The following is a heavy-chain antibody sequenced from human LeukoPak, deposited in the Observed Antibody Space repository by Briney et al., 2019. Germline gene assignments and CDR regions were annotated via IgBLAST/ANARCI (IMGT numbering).Heavy chain of an antibody. Sequence: ASVKVSCKASGYTFTSYAMHWVRQAPGQRLEWMGWINAGNGNTKYSQKFQGRVTITRDTSASTAYMELSSLRSEDTAMYYCARRDDHNGRDYWGQGTLVTVSS. CDR3: ARRDDHNGRDY. V-gene: IGHV1-3*01. CDR1: GYTFTSYA. CDR2: INAGNGNT. J-gene: IGHJ4*02. D-gene: IGHD5-24*01.